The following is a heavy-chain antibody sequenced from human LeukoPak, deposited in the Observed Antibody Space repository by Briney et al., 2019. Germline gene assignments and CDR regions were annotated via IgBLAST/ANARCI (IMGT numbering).Heavy chain of an antibody. D-gene: IGHD5-18*01. Sequence: KAGGSLRLSCAASGFTFSSYSMSWVRQAPGKGLEWVSSISSSSSYIYYADSVKGRSTISRDNAKNSLYLQMNSLRAEDTAVYYCARDLPDAYSYGYGYWGQGTLVTVSS. V-gene: IGHV3-21*01. CDR3: ARDLPDAYSYGYGY. CDR1: GFTFSSYS. CDR2: ISSSSSYI. J-gene: IGHJ4*02.